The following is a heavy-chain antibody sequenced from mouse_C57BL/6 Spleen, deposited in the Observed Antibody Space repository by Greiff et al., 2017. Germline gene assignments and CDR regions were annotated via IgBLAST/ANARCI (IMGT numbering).Heavy chain of an antibody. CDR2: ISYNGSN. D-gene: IGHD4-1*01. Sequence: EVKLLESGPGLVKPSQSLSLTCSVTGYSITSGYFWYWIRPFPGNQLEWMGYISYNGSNNYNPSLTNRISITLDTSKNQFVLKLNSLTTEDTSTYYWARGGLGREGVYYYAMDYRGQGTSGTVSS. CDR1: GYSITSGYF. V-gene: IGHV3-6*01. J-gene: IGHJ4*01. CDR3: ARGGLGREGVYYYAMDY.